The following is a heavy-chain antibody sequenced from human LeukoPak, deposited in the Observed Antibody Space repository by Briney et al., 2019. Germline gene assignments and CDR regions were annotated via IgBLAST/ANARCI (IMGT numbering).Heavy chain of an antibody. CDR3: ARDYGDYVGAFDI. CDR1: GGSISSYY. V-gene: IGHV4-59*12. J-gene: IGHJ3*02. Sequence: PSETLSLTCTVSGGSISSYYWNWIRQPPGKGLEWIGLIHYSGSTNYIPSLKSRLTMSVDTSKNQFSLQLSSVTAADTAVYYCARDYGDYVGAFDIWGQGTMVSVSS. CDR2: IHYSGST. D-gene: IGHD4-17*01.